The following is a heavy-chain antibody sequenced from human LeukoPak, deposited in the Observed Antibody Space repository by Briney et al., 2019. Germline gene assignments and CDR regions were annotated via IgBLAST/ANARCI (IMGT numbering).Heavy chain of an antibody. V-gene: IGHV3-66*02. J-gene: IGHJ5*02. CDR2: IYSGGST. CDR3: ARVSTDYDFWSGYYKGNWFEP. D-gene: IGHD3-3*01. Sequence: GGSLRLSCAASGFTVSSNDMSWVRQAPGKGLEWVSVIYSGGSTYYADSVKGRFTISRDNSKNTLYLQMTSLRAEDTAVYYCARVSTDYDFWSGYYKGNWFEPWGQGTLVTVSS. CDR1: GFTVSSND.